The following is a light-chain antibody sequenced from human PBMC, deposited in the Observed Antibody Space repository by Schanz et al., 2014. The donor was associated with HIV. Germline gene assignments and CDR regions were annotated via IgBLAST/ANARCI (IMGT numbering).Light chain of an antibody. CDR3: SSYTSSSTCV. V-gene: IGLV2-14*03. J-gene: IGLJ1*01. CDR1: NSDINFYYY. Sequence: QSALTQPASVSGSPGQSITISCSGPNSDINFYYYVSWFQQHPGKAPQLMIFDGSDRPSGVSNRFSGSKSGTTASLTISGLQPEDEADYYCSSYTSSSTCVFGTGTKLTVL. CDR2: DGS.